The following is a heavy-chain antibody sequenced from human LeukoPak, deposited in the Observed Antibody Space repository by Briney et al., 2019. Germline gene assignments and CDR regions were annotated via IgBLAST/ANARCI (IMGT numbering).Heavy chain of an antibody. CDR1: GYTLTELS. CDR2: FDPEDGET. J-gene: IGHJ3*02. CDR3: ATLPYCGGDCYSPQGAFDI. D-gene: IGHD2-21*02. V-gene: IGHV1-24*01. Sequence: ASVTVSCKVSGYTLTELSMHWVRQAPGKGLEWMGGFDPEDGETIYAQKFQGRVTMTEDTSTDTAYMELSSLRSEDTAVYYCATLPYCGGDCYSPQGAFDIWGQGTMVTVSS.